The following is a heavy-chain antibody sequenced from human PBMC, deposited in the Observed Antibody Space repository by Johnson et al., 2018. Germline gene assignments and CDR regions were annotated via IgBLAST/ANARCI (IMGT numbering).Heavy chain of an antibody. D-gene: IGHD7-27*01. V-gene: IGHV1-24*01. J-gene: IGHJ3*02. CDR1: GFTFDDYA. CDR3: ARKGSWGHDAFDI. Sequence: SGRSLRLSCAASGFTFDDYAMHWVRQAPGKGLEWMGGFDPEDGETIYAQKFQGRVTMTEDTSTDTAYMELSSLRSEDTAVYYCARKGSWGHDAFDIWGQGTMVTVSS. CDR2: FDPEDGET.